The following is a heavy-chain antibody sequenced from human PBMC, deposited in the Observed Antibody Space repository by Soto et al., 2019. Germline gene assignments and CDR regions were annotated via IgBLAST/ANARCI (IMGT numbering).Heavy chain of an antibody. J-gene: IGHJ3*02. CDR3: AREMGTIFGVVSDAFDI. CDR2: IYYSGST. CDR1: GGSISSGGYY. V-gene: IGHV4-31*03. Sequence: TSETLSLTCTVSGGSISSGGYYWSWIRQHPGKGLEWIGYIYYSGSTYYNPSLKSRVTISVDTSKNQFSLKLSSVTAADTAVYYCAREMGTIFGVVSDAFDIWGQGTMVTVSS. D-gene: IGHD3-3*01.